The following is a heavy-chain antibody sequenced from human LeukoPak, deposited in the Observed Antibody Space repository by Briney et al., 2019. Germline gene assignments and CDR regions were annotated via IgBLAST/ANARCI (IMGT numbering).Heavy chain of an antibody. V-gene: IGHV3-23*01. D-gene: IGHD2/OR15-2a*01. J-gene: IGHJ4*02. Sequence: PRGSLRLSCAASGFTFSTYSMSWVRQAPGKGLEWVSAIRSGGENTYYADSVRGRFTISRDNSRGTLSLQMNSLRAEDTAVYFCAILSWDGRGSFYWGQGTLVTVSS. CDR2: IRSGGENT. CDR3: AILSWDGRGSFY. CDR1: GFTFSTYS.